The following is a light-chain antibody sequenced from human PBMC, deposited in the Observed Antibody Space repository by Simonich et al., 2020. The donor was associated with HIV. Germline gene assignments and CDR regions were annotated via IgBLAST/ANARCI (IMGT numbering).Light chain of an antibody. CDR3: SSYTSGNTWV. CDR2: EVT. CDR1: SSDVGDYNY. Sequence: QSALTQPPSASWSPGQSVTISCTGTSSDVGDYNYVSWYQQHPGKAPKLMIYEVTRRPSGVPDRFSGSKSGNTASLTVSGLQAEDEADYYCSSYTSGNTWVFGGGTKLTVL. J-gene: IGLJ3*02. V-gene: IGLV2-8*01.